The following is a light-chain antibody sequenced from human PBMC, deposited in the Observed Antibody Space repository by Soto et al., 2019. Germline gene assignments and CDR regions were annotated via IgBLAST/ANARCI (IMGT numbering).Light chain of an antibody. CDR2: DVT. V-gene: IGLV2-8*01. J-gene: IGLJ1*01. CDR3: AAWDDSLNGFYV. CDR1: SSDVGGYDY. Sequence: QSALTQPPSASGSPGQSVTISCTGTSSDVGGYDYVSWYQQHPGKAPKLMIYDVTKRPSGVPDRFSGSKSGTSASLAISGLQSEDEADYYCAAWDDSLNGFYVFGTGTKVTVL.